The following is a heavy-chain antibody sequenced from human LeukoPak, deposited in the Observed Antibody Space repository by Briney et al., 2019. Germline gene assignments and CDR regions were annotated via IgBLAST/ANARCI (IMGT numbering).Heavy chain of an antibody. CDR3: AKTNGYYSD. V-gene: IGHV3-23*01. Sequence: GGSLKLSCAASGFTFSSYGMNWVRQAPGKGLEWVSGISGSGGTTYYADSVKGRFTISRDNSKNSLSLQVSSLRAEDTAVYYCAKTNGYYSDWGQGTLVTVSS. CDR1: GFTFSSYG. D-gene: IGHD3-22*01. CDR2: ISGSGGTT. J-gene: IGHJ4*02.